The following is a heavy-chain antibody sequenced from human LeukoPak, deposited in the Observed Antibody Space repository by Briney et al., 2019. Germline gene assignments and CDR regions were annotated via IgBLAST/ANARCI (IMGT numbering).Heavy chain of an antibody. CDR3: ARNISGGWYVDY. J-gene: IGHJ4*02. CDR1: GFTFSSYA. D-gene: IGHD6-19*01. V-gene: IGHV3-23*01. Sequence: GGPLRLSCAVSGFTFSSYAMSWVRQAPGKGLEWVSAISGSGDSTSYADSVKGRFSVSRDNSKNTLYLQMNSLRAEDTALYYCARNISGGWYVDYWGQGTLVTVSS. CDR2: ISGSGDST.